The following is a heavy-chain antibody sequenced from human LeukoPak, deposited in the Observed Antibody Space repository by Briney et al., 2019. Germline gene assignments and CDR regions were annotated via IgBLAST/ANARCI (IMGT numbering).Heavy chain of an antibody. D-gene: IGHD1-26*01. J-gene: IGHJ3*02. CDR1: GYTFTSYY. V-gene: IGHV1-46*01. Sequence: ASVKVSCKASGYTFTSYYMHWARQAPGQGLEWMGIINPSGGSTSYAQKFQGRVTMTRDTSTSTVYMELSSLRSEDTAVYYCASSIVGALDAFDIWGQGTMVTVSS. CDR3: ASSIVGALDAFDI. CDR2: INPSGGST.